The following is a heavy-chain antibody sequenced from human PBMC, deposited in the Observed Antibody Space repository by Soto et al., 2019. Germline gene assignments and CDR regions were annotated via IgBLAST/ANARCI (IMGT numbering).Heavy chain of an antibody. CDR2: IKSKTDDGTT. CDR3: TTASDYYDSSGFYSPCY. Sequence: GGSLRLSCAASGFTFSNAWMNWVRQAPGKGLEWVGRIKSKTDDGTTDYAAPVKGRFTISRDDSENTLYLQMNSLKTEDTAVYYCTTASDYYDSSGFYSPCYWGLGTLVTVSS. CDR1: GFTFSNAW. D-gene: IGHD3-22*01. V-gene: IGHV3-15*07. J-gene: IGHJ1*01.